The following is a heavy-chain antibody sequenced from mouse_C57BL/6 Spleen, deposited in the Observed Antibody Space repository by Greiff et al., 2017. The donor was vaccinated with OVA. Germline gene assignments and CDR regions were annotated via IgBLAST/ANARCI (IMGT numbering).Heavy chain of an antibody. CDR2: ISNLAYSI. CDR3: ATFSNYEDYAMDY. J-gene: IGHJ4*01. Sequence: DVHLVESGGGLVQPGGSLKLSCAASGFTFSDYGMAWVRQAPRKGPEWVAFISNLAYSIYYADTVTGRFTISRENAKNTLYLEMSSLRSEDTAMYYCATFSNYEDYAMDYWGQATSVTVSS. V-gene: IGHV5-15*01. CDR1: GFTFSDYG. D-gene: IGHD2-5*01.